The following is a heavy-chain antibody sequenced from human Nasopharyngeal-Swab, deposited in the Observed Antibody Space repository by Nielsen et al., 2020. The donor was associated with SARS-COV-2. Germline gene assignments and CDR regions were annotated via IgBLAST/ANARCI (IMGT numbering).Heavy chain of an antibody. Sequence: GGSLRLSCAASGFTFSSYEMNWVRQAPGKGLEWVSYISSSGGTIYYADSVKGRFTISRDNAKNSLYLQMNSLRAEDTAVYYCAREGENDSSGYFSDAFDIWGQGTMVTVSS. V-gene: IGHV3-48*03. J-gene: IGHJ3*02. CDR3: AREGENDSSGYFSDAFDI. CDR1: GFTFSSYE. D-gene: IGHD3-22*01. CDR2: ISSSGGTI.